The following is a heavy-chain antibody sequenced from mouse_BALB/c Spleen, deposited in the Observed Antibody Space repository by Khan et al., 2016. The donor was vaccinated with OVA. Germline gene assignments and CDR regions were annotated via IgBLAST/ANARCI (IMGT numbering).Heavy chain of an antibody. Sequence: EVELVESGGDLVKPGGSLKLSCAASGFTFSGYGMSWVRQTPEKRLEWVATISSGGSFTYYLDSVKGRFTISRDSAKNTLYLQMSSLRSEDTPMYYCARSPGYYGSSYFDNWGQGPPLTVYS. CDR1: GFTFSGYG. V-gene: IGHV5-9-3*01. J-gene: IGHJ2*01. CDR3: ARSPGYYGSSYFDN. D-gene: IGHD1-1*01. CDR2: ISSGGSFT.